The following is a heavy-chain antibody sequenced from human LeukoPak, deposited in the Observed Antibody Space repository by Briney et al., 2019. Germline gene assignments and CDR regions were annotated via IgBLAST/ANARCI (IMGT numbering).Heavy chain of an antibody. J-gene: IGHJ4*02. Sequence: GGSLRLSCAASGFTFSSYSMNWVRQAPGKGLEWVSYISSSSSTIYYADSVKGRLTISRDNAKNSLYLQMNSLRAEDTAVYYCARGKRMVRGVIIPPIDYWGQGTLVTVSS. CDR3: ARGKRMVRGVIIPPIDY. CDR1: GFTFSSYS. D-gene: IGHD3-10*01. V-gene: IGHV3-48*01. CDR2: ISSSSSTI.